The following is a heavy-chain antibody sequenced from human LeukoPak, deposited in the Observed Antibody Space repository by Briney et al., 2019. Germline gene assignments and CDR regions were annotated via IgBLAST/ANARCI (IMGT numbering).Heavy chain of an antibody. CDR1: GGSFSGYY. J-gene: IGHJ4*02. CDR3: ARGSVVVAATGVIGYFAY. Sequence: NPSETLSLTCAAYGGSFSGYYWSWIRQPPGKGLECIGAINHSGSTNYNPSPKSRVSISVDTSKNQFSLKLSSVTAADTAVSYCARGSVVVAATGVIGYFAYWGQGNLVTVSS. CDR2: INHSGST. D-gene: IGHD2-15*01. V-gene: IGHV4-34*01.